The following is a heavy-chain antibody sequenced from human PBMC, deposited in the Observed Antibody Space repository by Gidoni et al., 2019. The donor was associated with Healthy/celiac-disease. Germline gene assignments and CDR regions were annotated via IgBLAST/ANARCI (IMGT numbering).Heavy chain of an antibody. D-gene: IGHD3-10*01. CDR3: ARDLLLWFGELSYGMDV. Sequence: QVQLVQSGAEVKKPGASVKDSCKASGSTFTSYAMHWVRQAPGQRLEWMGWINAGNGNTKYSKKFQGRVTITRDTSASTAYMELSRLRSEDTAVYYCARDLLLWFGELSYGMDVWGQGTTVTVSS. V-gene: IGHV1-3*01. J-gene: IGHJ6*02. CDR2: INAGNGNT. CDR1: GSTFTSYA.